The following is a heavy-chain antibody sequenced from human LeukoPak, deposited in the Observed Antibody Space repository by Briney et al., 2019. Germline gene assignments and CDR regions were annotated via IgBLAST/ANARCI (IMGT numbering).Heavy chain of an antibody. Sequence: SQTLSLTCTVSGGALSSGDYSWRWIRQPSGKGLEWIGYIDYSGSTYYNPSLKSRVTISVDTSKNQFSLKLSSVTAADTAVYYCASGIGWFDPWGQGTLVTVSS. CDR1: GGALSSGDYS. CDR2: IDYSGST. D-gene: IGHD1-1*01. V-gene: IGHV4-30-4*01. J-gene: IGHJ5*02. CDR3: ASGIGWFDP.